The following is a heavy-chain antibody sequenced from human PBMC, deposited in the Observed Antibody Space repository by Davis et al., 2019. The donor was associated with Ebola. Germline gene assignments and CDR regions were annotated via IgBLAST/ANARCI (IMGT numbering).Heavy chain of an antibody. J-gene: IGHJ6*02. D-gene: IGHD3-3*01. CDR2: IIPIFGTA. CDR1: GGTFSSYT. CDR3: ARGGAIFGVNMDV. V-gene: IGHV1-69*13. Sequence: SVKVSCKASGGTFSSYTISWVRQAPGQGLEWMGGIIPIFGTANYAQKFQGRVTITADESTSTAYMELSSLRSEDTAVYYCARGGAIFGVNMDVWGQGTTVTVSS.